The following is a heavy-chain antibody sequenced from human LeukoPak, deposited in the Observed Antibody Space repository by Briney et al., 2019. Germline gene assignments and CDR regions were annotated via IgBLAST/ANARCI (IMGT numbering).Heavy chain of an antibody. CDR2: ISSASNMI. V-gene: IGHV3-48*03. J-gene: IGHJ4*02. CDR3: ATASGSWYRYYFDS. D-gene: IGHD6-13*01. CDR1: GLTFSSYE. Sequence: GRSLRLSCAASGLTFSSYEMNWVRQAPGKGLEWISYISSASNMIYYAESVKGRFTISRDNAKNSLYLQMNSLRAEDTAVYYCATASGSWYRYYFDSWGQGILVTASS.